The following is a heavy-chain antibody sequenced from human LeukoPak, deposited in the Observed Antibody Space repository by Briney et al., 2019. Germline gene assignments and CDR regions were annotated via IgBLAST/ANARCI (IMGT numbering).Heavy chain of an antibody. CDR1: GFTFSSSA. V-gene: IGHV3-23*01. J-gene: IGHJ3*02. D-gene: IGHD3-22*01. CDR3: ARAQYYYDSSGLDAFDI. CDR2: ISNNGGYT. Sequence: GGSLRLSCAASGFTFSSSAMSWVRQAPGKGLEWVSAISNNGGYTYYADSVQGRFTISRDNSKNTLYLQMNSLRAEDTAVYYCARAQYYYDSSGLDAFDIWGQGTMVTVSS.